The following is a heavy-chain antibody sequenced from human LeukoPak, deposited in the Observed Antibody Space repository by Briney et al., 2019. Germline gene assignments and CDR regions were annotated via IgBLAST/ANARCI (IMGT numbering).Heavy chain of an antibody. J-gene: IGHJ2*01. D-gene: IGHD2-15*01. CDR3: ARASSPWYFDL. CDR1: GGSISSGAFS. Sequence: SETLSLTCGVSGGSISSGAFSWSWIRQPPGKGLEWIGYIYHSGSTYYKPSLKSRVTISIDRSNNYSSLNLRSVTAADTAVYYCARASSPWYFDLWGRGTLVTVSS. CDR2: IYHSGST. V-gene: IGHV4-30-2*01.